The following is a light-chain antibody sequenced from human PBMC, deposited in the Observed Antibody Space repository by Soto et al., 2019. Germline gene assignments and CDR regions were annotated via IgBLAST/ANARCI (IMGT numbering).Light chain of an antibody. CDR2: GAS. CDR3: QQYNDWPAIT. V-gene: IGKV3-15*01. Sequence: EIVMTQSPATPSVSPGERSTLSFSSSQSVSTNLAWYQQKPGQAPSLLIYGASTRATAIPARFSGSGSGTEFTLTISRLKSEDFAVYYCQQYNDWPAITFGQGTRLEIK. J-gene: IGKJ5*01. CDR1: QSVSTN.